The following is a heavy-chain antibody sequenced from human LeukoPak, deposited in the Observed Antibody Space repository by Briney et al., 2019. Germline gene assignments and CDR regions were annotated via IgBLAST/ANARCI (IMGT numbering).Heavy chain of an antibody. V-gene: IGHV3-64D*06. CDR1: GFTFSSYA. CDR3: LSSQLKFETYGGDY. Sequence: PGGSLRLSCSASGFTFSSYAMHWVRQAPGKGLEYVSAISSNGGSTYYADSVKGRLTISRDNSKNTLYLQMSSLRAEDTAVYYCLSSQLKFETYGGDYWGQGTLVTVSS. CDR2: ISSNGGST. D-gene: IGHD2-2*01. J-gene: IGHJ4*02.